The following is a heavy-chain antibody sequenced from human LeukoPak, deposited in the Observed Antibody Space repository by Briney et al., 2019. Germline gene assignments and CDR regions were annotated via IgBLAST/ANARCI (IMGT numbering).Heavy chain of an antibody. J-gene: IGHJ4*02. Sequence: GGSLRLSCAASGFTFSSYWMHWVRQAPGKGLVWVSRINSDGSSTSYADSVKGRFTISRDNAKNSLYLQMNSLRAEDTAVYYCARSGWFGELGFDYWGQGTLVTVSS. D-gene: IGHD3-10*01. CDR3: ARSGWFGELGFDY. CDR1: GFTFSSYW. CDR2: INSDGSST. V-gene: IGHV3-74*01.